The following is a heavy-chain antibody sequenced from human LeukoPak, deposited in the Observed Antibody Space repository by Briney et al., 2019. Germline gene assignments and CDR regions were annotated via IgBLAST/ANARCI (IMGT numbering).Heavy chain of an antibody. Sequence: PSQTLSLTCAISGDSVSSNSATWNWIRQSPSRGLEWLGRTYYRSKWYNDYAVSVKSRITINPDTSKNQFSLQLNSVTPEDTAVYYCARDTAAADPLYYYYGMDVWGQGTTVTVSS. CDR1: GDSVSSNSAT. CDR3: ARDTAAADPLYYYYGMDV. V-gene: IGHV6-1*01. D-gene: IGHD6-13*01. J-gene: IGHJ6*02. CDR2: TYYRSKWYN.